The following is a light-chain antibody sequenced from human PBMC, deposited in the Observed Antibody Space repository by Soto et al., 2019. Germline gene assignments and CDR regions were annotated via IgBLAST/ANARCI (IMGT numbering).Light chain of an antibody. CDR2: AAS. CDR3: QQPNSFPIT. V-gene: IGKV1D-12*01. J-gene: IGKJ3*01. CDR1: QGISSW. Sequence: DIQMTQSPSSVSASVGDRVNITCRASQGISSWLDWYQQKPGKAPKLLIYAASSLQSVVPSRFSGSRFGTDFTLTISSLQPEQFASYDCQQPNSFPITFGPGTKVDIK.